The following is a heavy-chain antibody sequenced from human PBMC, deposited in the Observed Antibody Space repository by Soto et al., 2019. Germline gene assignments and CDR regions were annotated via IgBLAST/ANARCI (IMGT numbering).Heavy chain of an antibody. CDR3: AKYRVAVAGTDFDY. V-gene: IGHV3-30*18. Sequence: QVQLVESGGGVVQPGRSLRLSCAASGFTFSSYGMHLVRQAPGKGLEWVAVISYDGSNKYYADSVKGRFTISGENSKNTLYLQRNSLRAKDTAVYYCAKYRVAVAGTDFDYWGQGTLVTVSS. J-gene: IGHJ4*02. CDR1: GFTFSSYG. D-gene: IGHD6-19*01. CDR2: ISYDGSNK.